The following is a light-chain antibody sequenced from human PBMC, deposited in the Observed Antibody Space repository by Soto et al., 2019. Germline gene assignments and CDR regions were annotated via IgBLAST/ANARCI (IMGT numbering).Light chain of an antibody. CDR3: QQIYVTPLT. J-gene: IGKJ4*01. Sequence: DVQMTQSPSSLSASIGGRVTITCRASPNVGKYLNWYQQKPGKAPNVLIHAASTLRSGVPLRFSGSGSGTEFTLTISSLQPEDSGTYYCQQIYVTPLTFGGGTRLEV. V-gene: IGKV1-39*01. CDR2: AAS. CDR1: PNVGKY.